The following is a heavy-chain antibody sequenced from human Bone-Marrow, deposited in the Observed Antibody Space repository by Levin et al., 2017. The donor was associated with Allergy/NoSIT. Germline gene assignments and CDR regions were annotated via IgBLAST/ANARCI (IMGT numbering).Heavy chain of an antibody. CDR2: IKQDGSDK. V-gene: IGHV3-7*01. Sequence: ASVKVSCAASGFTFRTFWMSWVRQAPGKGPEWVANIKQDGSDKYYVDSVEGRFTVSRDNAKNSLYLQMNSLRVEDTAVYYCARDHDGEDEYFDFWGQGTLVTVSS. D-gene: IGHD3-10*01. CDR1: GFTFRTFW. CDR3: ARDHDGEDEYFDF. J-gene: IGHJ4*02.